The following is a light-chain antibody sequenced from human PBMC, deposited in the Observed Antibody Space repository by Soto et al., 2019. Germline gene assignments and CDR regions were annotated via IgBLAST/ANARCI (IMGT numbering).Light chain of an antibody. J-gene: IGLJ1*01. CDR3: SSCTSSSTLLYV. CDR1: SSDVGGYNY. CDR2: DVS. V-gene: IGLV2-14*01. Sequence: QSALTQPASVSGSPGQSITISCTGTSSDVGGYNYVSWYQQHPGKAPKLMIYDVSNRPSGVSNRFSGSKSGNTASLTISGLQAEDEADYYCSSCTSSSTLLYVFGTGTKVPVL.